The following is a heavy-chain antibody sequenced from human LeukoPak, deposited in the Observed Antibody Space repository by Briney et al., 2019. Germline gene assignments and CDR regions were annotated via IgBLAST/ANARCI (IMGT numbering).Heavy chain of an antibody. V-gene: IGHV3-23*01. Sequence: GGSLRLSCAASGFTFSNAWMSWVRQAPGKGLEWVSAISGSGGSTYYADSVKGRFTISRDNSKNTLYLQMNSLRAEDTAVYYCAGSGSYYPDTDFDYWGQGTLVTVSS. J-gene: IGHJ4*02. CDR3: AGSGSYYPDTDFDY. CDR1: GFTFSNAW. CDR2: ISGSGGST. D-gene: IGHD1-26*01.